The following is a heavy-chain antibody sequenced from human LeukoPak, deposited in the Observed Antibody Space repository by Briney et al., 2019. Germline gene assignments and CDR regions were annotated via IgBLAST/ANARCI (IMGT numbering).Heavy chain of an antibody. CDR1: GGSISSGSYY. Sequence: SETLSLTCTVSGGSISSGSYYWSWIRQPAGKGLEWIGRIYTSGSTNYNPSLKSRITMSVDTSKSQFSLKLSSVTAADTAVYFCARDFPAAGYGSPVFDYWGQGTLVTVSS. V-gene: IGHV4-61*02. CDR3: ARDFPAAGYGSPVFDY. D-gene: IGHD6-13*01. CDR2: IYTSGST. J-gene: IGHJ4*02.